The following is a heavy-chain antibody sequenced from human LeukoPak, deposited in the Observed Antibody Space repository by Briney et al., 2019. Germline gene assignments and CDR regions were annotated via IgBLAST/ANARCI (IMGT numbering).Heavy chain of an antibody. CDR1: GGSISSYY. Sequence: SSETLSLTCTVSGGSISSYYWSWIRQPAGKGLEWIGRIYSSGNTHHNPSLKSRVSMSVDISNNQFSLRLSSVTAADTAVYYCAREVRCSTTRCHSLFDYWGQGTLVTVSS. J-gene: IGHJ4*02. D-gene: IGHD2-2*02. V-gene: IGHV4-4*07. CDR3: AREVRCSTTRCHSLFDY. CDR2: IYSSGNT.